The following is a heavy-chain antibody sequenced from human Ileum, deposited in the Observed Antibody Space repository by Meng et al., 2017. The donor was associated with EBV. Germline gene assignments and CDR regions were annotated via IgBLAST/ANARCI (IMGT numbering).Heavy chain of an antibody. CDR3: ARDFDSGTGY. CDR2: ISGSGGST. Sequence: EVQLLGSGGGLVQPGGSLRLSCAASGFNFTNYGMTWVRQAPGKGLEWVSEISGSGGSTYYADSVKGRFTISRDNAKNSLYLQINSLRAEDTAVYYCARDFDSGTGYWGQGTLVTVSS. D-gene: IGHD5-12*01. V-gene: IGHV3-23*01. CDR1: GFNFTNYG. J-gene: IGHJ4*02.